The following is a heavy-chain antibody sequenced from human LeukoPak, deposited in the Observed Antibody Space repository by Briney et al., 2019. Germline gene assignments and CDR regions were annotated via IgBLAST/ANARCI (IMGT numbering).Heavy chain of an antibody. CDR1: GFTFSSYN. D-gene: IGHD3-22*01. Sequence: GGSLRLSCVASGFTFSSYNMNWVRQAPGKGLEWVSYISSSSSTIYYADSVKGRFTISRDNAKNSLYLQMNSLRAEDTAVYYCARGSTYYDSSGQVPFDYWGQGTLVTVSS. V-gene: IGHV3-48*01. CDR3: ARGSTYYDSSGQVPFDY. CDR2: ISSSSSTI. J-gene: IGHJ4*02.